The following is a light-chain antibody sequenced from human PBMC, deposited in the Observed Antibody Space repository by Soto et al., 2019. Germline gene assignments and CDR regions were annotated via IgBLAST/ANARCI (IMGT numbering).Light chain of an antibody. CDR1: QSVTSN. Sequence: EIVMTQSPATLSVSPGEGATLSCRASQSVTSNLAWYQQQPGQAPRLLIYGTSTRATGIPARISGSGYGTEFTLTISSLQSEDFAVYYCQQYYNWPYTFGEGTKLEIK. CDR2: GTS. V-gene: IGKV3-15*01. J-gene: IGKJ2*01. CDR3: QQYYNWPYT.